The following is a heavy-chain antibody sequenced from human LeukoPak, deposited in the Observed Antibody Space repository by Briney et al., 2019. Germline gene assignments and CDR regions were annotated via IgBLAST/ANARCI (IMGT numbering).Heavy chain of an antibody. CDR1: GFTFSSYA. CDR3: AKEGYSRGYYSYYYMDV. Sequence: GGSLRLSCAASGFTFSSYAMHWVRQAPGKGLEWVAVISYDGSNKYYADSVKGRFTISRDNSKNTLYLQMNSLRAEDTAVYYCAKEGYSRGYYSYYYMDVWGKGTTVTVSS. J-gene: IGHJ6*03. V-gene: IGHV3-30*04. D-gene: IGHD6-13*01. CDR2: ISYDGSNK.